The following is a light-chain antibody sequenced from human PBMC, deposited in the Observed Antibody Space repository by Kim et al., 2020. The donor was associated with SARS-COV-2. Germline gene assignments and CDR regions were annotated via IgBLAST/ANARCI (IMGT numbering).Light chain of an antibody. Sequence: SSSQGEEFTLSDRAGQSVASYLAWYQHKPGQAPRLLIYDASTRAPGIPARFSGSGSGTDFTLTISSLEPDDFAVYYCQQRTTWLTFGGGTKVDIK. CDR3: QQRTTWLT. CDR2: DAS. J-gene: IGKJ4*01. CDR1: QSVASY. V-gene: IGKV3-11*01.